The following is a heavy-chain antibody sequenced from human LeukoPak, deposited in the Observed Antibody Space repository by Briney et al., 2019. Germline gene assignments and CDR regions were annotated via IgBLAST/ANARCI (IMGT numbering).Heavy chain of an antibody. V-gene: IGHV3-43*02. J-gene: IGHJ4*02. CDR2: ISGDSSNT. D-gene: IGHD1-14*01. CDR1: GFTFSTYA. CDR3: AKVRRRAAEHNLEFDY. Sequence: PGRSLRLSCAASGFTFSTYAMHWVRQAPGKGLEWVSLISGDSSNTYYADSVRGRFTISRDNSKNFLYLQMNSLRTEDTALYKCAKVRRRAAEHNLEFDYWGQGILVTVFS.